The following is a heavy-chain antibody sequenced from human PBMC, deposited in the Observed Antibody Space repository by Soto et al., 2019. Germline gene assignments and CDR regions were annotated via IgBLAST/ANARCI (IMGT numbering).Heavy chain of an antibody. CDR2: ISSSSSTI. D-gene: IGHD3-16*01. V-gene: IGHV3-48*02. CDR1: GFTFSSYS. CDR3: ARWGTKKSKPALDY. Sequence: PGGSLRLSCAASGFTFSSYSMNWVRQAPGKGLEWVSYISSSSSTIYYADSVKGRFTISRDNAKNSLYLQMNSLRDEDTAVYYCARWGTKKSKPALDYWGQGTLVTVSS. J-gene: IGHJ4*02.